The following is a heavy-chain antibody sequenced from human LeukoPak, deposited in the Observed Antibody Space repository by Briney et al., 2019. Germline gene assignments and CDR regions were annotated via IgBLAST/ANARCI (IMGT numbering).Heavy chain of an antibody. CDR2: IKQDGSEK. J-gene: IGHJ4*02. V-gene: IGHV3-7*02. CDR3: ATYASSWSSINFDN. CDR1: GITFSGYW. D-gene: IGHD6-13*01. Sequence: GGSLRLSCAASGITFSGYWMSWVRQAPGKGLEWVANIKQDGSEKHYVDSVKGRFTISRDNAKNSLYLQMNSLRAEDTAVYYCATYASSWSSINFDNWGQGTLVTVSS.